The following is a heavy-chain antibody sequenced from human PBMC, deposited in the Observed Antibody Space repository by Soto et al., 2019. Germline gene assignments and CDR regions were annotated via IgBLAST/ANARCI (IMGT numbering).Heavy chain of an antibody. V-gene: IGHV3-30-3*01. CDR1: GFTFSSYA. CDR3: ARDGERMDDFWSGFNWFDP. CDR2: ISYDGSNK. Sequence: GGSLRLSCAASGFTFSSYAMHWVRQAPGKGLKWVAVISYDGSNKYYADSVKGRFTISRDNSKNTLYLQMNSLRAEDTAVYYCARDGERMDDFWSGFNWFDPWGQGT. D-gene: IGHD3-3*01. J-gene: IGHJ5*02.